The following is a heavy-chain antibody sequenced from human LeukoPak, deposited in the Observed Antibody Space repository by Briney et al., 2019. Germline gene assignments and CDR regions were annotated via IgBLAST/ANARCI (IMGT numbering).Heavy chain of an antibody. Sequence: ASVKVSCKASGYTFTSYYMHWVRQAPGQGLEWMGRINPNSGGTNYAQKFQGRVTMTRDTSINTAYMELSRLRSDDTAMYYCARGGLPHFYYYMDVWGKGTTVTISS. CDR2: INPNSGGT. CDR1: GYTFTSYY. CDR3: ARGGLPHFYYYMDV. V-gene: IGHV1-2*06. J-gene: IGHJ6*03.